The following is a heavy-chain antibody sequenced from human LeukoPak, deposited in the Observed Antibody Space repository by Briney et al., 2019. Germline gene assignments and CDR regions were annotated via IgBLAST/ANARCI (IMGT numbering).Heavy chain of an antibody. Sequence: ASVTVSCKASGYTFTGYYMHWVRQAPGQGLEWMGRINPNSGGTNYAQKFQGRVTMNRDTSISTAYMELSRLRSDDTAVYYCARDLGGQVGATDYWGQGTLVTVSS. V-gene: IGHV1-2*06. CDR2: INPNSGGT. J-gene: IGHJ4*02. D-gene: IGHD1-26*01. CDR3: ARDLGGQVGATDY. CDR1: GYTFTGYY.